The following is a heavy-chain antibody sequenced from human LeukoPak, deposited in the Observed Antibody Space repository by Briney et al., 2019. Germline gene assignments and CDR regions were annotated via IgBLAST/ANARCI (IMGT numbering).Heavy chain of an antibody. CDR2: ISAYNGNT. CDR3: AGDSPFERLSITMIVVAAYYYYGMDV. J-gene: IGHJ6*02. V-gene: IGHV1-18*01. CDR1: GYTFTSYG. Sequence: ASVKVSCKASGYTFTSYGISWVRQAPGQGLEWMGWISAYNGNTNYAQKLQGRVTMTTDTSTSTAYMELRSLRSDDTAVYYCAGDSPFERLSITMIVVAAYYYYGMDVWGQGTTVTVSS. D-gene: IGHD3-22*01.